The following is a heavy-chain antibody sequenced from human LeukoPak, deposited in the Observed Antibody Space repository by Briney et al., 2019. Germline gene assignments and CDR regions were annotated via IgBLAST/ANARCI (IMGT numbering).Heavy chain of an antibody. V-gene: IGHV1-18*01. J-gene: IGHJ6*03. CDR3: ARVPEGGFWSGSYYYLDV. Sequence: ASVKVSCKASGYSFTNYGITWVRQAPGQGLAWMGWISASNGHTYSHPPIYAEEFQDRVTMTSETSTSTAHMELRSLIPDDTAVYFGARVPEGGFWSGSYYYLDVWGRGTTVTVSS. CDR2: ISASNGHTYSHPP. CDR1: GYSFTNYG. D-gene: IGHD3-3*01.